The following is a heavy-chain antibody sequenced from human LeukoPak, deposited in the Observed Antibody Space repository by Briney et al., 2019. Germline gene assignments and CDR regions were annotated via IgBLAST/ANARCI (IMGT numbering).Heavy chain of an antibody. J-gene: IGHJ4*02. Sequence: GGSLRLSCAASGFTFNTYTMNWVRQAPGKGLEWVSSISSGTSYIYYADSVKGRFTISRDNAKNSLYLQMNSLRAEDTAVYYCARVIKYGSGSQFDYWGQGTLVTVSS. CDR1: GFTFNTYT. CDR2: ISSGTSYI. D-gene: IGHD3-10*01. CDR3: ARVIKYGSGSQFDY. V-gene: IGHV3-21*01.